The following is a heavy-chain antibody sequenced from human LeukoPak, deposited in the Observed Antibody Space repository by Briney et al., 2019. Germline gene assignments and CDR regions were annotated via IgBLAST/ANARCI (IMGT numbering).Heavy chain of an antibody. D-gene: IGHD3-10*01. J-gene: IGHJ4*02. V-gene: IGHV3-66*01. CDR3: ASLGSGSGSYYTFDY. CDR2: IYSGGST. CDR1: GFTFSSYA. Sequence: GGSLRLSCAASGFTFSSYAMSWVRQAPGKGLEWVSVIYSGGSTYYADSVKGRFTISRDNSKNTLYLQMNSLRAEDTAVYYCASLGSGSGSYYTFDYWGQGTLVTVSS.